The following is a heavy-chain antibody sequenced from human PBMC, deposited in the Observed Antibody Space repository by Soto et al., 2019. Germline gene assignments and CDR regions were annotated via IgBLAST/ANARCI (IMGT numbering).Heavy chain of an antibody. J-gene: IGHJ4*02. CDR3: AKDARVGELRAFDY. V-gene: IGHV3-23*01. CDR1: RFTFRTYA. CDR2: ISGSGVGT. Sequence: EVHLLESGGGLVQPGESLRLSCTASRFTFRTYALSWVRQSPGKGLEWVSGISGSGVGTYYADSVKGRFTISRDNSNNTLHLQMTSLRAEDTAVYYCAKDARVGELRAFDYWGQGTLVTVSS. D-gene: IGHD1-26*01.